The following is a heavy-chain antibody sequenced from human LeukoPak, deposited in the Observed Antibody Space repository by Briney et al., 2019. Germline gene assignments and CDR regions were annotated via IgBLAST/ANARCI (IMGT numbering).Heavy chain of an antibody. J-gene: IGHJ4*02. CDR1: GGSFSGYY. Sequence: SETLSLTCAVYGGSFSGYYWSWLRQLPGKGLEWIGEINHSGSTNYNPSLKSRVTISVDTSKNQFSLKLSSVTAADTAVYYCARVRYGIVVWGQGTLVTVSS. CDR2: INHSGST. CDR3: ARVRYGIVV. V-gene: IGHV4-34*01. D-gene: IGHD3-22*01.